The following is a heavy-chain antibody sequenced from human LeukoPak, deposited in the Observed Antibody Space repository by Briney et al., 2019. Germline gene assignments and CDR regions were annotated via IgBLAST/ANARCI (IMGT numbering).Heavy chain of an antibody. D-gene: IGHD6-19*01. J-gene: IGHJ4*02. CDR1: GFTFGSYA. Sequence: GGSLRLSCAASGFTFGSYAMNWVRQAPGKGLEWVSGISGSGGRTSYADSVKGRFTISRDNSKNTLYLQMNSLRADDTAVYYCAKEMRTSGWYYTEDYWGQGTLVTVSS. CDR2: ISGSGGRT. CDR3: AKEMRTSGWYYTEDY. V-gene: IGHV3-23*01.